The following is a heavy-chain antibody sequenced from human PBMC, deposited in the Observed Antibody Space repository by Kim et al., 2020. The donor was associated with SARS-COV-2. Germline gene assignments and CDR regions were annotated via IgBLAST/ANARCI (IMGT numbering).Heavy chain of an antibody. CDR2: YNGNT. CDR3: SRDPDY. J-gene: IGHJ4*02. Sequence: YNGNTKYDQKVQGRVTMTTDTSTNTVYMELRSLRYDDTAVYYCSRDPDYWGQGTLVTVSS. V-gene: IGHV1-18*01.